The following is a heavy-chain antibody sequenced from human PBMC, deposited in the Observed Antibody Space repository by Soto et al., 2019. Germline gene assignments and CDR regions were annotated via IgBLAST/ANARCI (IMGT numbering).Heavy chain of an antibody. V-gene: IGHV3-7*01. J-gene: IGHJ3*02. CDR3: AREPSEVGDAFDI. CDR1: GFTFSSDC. D-gene: IGHD1-26*01. CDR2: IKRDGSDQ. Sequence: EVQLVESGGGLVQPGGSLRLSCVASGFTFSSDCMSWVRQAPGKGLEWVANIKRDGSDQYYVDSVKGRFTISRDNAKNSLYLQLSSLSVEDSAVYYCAREPSEVGDAFDIWGQGTMVTVSS.